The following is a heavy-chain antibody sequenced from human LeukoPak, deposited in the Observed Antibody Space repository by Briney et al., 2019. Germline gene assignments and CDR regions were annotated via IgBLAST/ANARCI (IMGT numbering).Heavy chain of an antibody. CDR2: IYTSGST. V-gene: IGHV4-39*07. Sequence: PSETLSLTCTVSGGSISSSKYYWGWIRQPPGKGLEWLGRIYTSGSTNYNPSLKSRVTMSVDTSKNQFSLKLSSVTAADTAVYYCARETIEVVVPAAISPAKHYYYYYYMDVWGKGTTVTISS. CDR3: ARETIEVVVPAAISPAKHYYYYYYMDV. D-gene: IGHD2-2*02. J-gene: IGHJ6*03. CDR1: GGSISSSKYY.